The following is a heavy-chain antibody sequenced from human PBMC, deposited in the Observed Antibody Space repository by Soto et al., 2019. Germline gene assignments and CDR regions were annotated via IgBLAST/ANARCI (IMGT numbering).Heavy chain of an antibody. CDR3: ARLLAAGRSRDY. Sequence: SVKVCCKASGGTFSGYAISWVRQAPGQGLEWMGEIIPMFGTSNYAQKFQGRVTITADESTSTAYMELSSVTAADTAVYYCARLLAAGRSRDYWGQGTLVTVSS. J-gene: IGHJ4*02. D-gene: IGHD6-13*01. V-gene: IGHV1-69*13. CDR1: GGTFSGYA. CDR2: IIPMFGTS.